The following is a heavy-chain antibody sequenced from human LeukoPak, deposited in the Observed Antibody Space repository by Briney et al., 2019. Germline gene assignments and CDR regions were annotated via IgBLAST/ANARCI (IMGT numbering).Heavy chain of an antibody. Sequence: GRALRLSCADSGFTFSSYAMHWVRQAPGKGLERVAVISYDGSNKYYADSVKDRFTISRDNSKNTLYLQMNSLRAEDTAVYYCARDQDIVLISLIFDYWGQGTLVTVSS. CDR1: GFTFSSYA. CDR2: ISYDGSNK. V-gene: IGHV3-30-3*01. J-gene: IGHJ4*02. D-gene: IGHD2-8*01. CDR3: ARDQDIVLISLIFDY.